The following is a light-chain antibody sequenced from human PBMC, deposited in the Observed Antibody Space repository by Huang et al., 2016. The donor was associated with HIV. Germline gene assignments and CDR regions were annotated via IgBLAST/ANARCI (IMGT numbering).Light chain of an antibody. CDR3: QQYESWPPLT. Sequence: EIVMTQSPDTLSVSPGERATLSCRASQSVRDKLAWYQQKPGQAPRLLLHATSNRAAGVPARFSGSGSGTGFTLTISSLQSEDCGVYYCQQYESWPPLTFGGGTKVEIK. CDR1: QSVRDK. CDR2: ATS. J-gene: IGKJ4*01. V-gene: IGKV3-15*01.